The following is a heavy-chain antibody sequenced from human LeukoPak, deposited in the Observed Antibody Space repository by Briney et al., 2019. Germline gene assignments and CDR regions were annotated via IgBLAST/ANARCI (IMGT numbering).Heavy chain of an antibody. V-gene: IGHV4-38-2*02. D-gene: IGHD3-10*01. J-gene: IGHJ6*03. Sequence: SETLSLTCTVSGYSISSGYYWGWIRQPPGKGLEWIGSIYHSGSTYYNPSLKSRVTISVDTSKNQSSLKLSSVTAADTAVYYCARAAKITMVRGTYYYYYYMDVWGKGTTVTVSS. CDR3: ARAAKITMVRGTYYYYYYMDV. CDR2: IYHSGST. CDR1: GYSISSGYY.